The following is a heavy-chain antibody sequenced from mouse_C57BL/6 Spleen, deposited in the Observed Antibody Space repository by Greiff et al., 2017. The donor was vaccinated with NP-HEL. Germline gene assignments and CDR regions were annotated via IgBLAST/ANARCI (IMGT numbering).Heavy chain of an antibody. CDR1: GFNIKDYY. V-gene: IGHV14-1*01. D-gene: IGHD1-1*01. CDR3: TTGITTVVDY. Sequence: VQLQQSGAELVRPGASVKLSCTASGFNIKDYYMHWVKPRPEQGLEWIGRIDPEDGDPEYAPKFQGKATMTADTSSNTAYLQLSSLTSEDTAVYYCTTGITTVVDYWGQGTTLTVSS. J-gene: IGHJ2*01. CDR2: IDPEDGDP.